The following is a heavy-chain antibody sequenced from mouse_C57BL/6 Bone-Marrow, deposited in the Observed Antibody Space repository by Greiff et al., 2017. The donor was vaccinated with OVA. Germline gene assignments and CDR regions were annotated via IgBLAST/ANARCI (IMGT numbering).Heavy chain of an antibody. CDR2: IYPGSGST. D-gene: IGHD1-1*01. CDR1: GYTFTSYW. CDR3: ARLGYYGSSYPYYFDY. J-gene: IGHJ2*01. Sequence: VQLQQPGAELVKPGASVKMSCKASGYTFTSYWITWVKQRPGQGLEWNGDIYPGSGSTNYNEKFKSKATLTVDTSSSTAYMQLSSLTSEDSAVYYCARLGYYGSSYPYYFDYWGQGTTLTVSS. V-gene: IGHV1-55*01.